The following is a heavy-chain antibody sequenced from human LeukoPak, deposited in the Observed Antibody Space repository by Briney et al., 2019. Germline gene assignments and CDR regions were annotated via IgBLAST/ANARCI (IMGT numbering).Heavy chain of an antibody. D-gene: IGHD6-19*01. V-gene: IGHV4-4*02. CDR2: IYHSGST. Sequence: PSETLSLTCAVSGASISSNNWWNWVRQPPGKGLEWIGEIYHSGSTNYSPSLKSRITISVDKSKNHFSLKLTSVTAADTAIYYCAAAAVAVDYWGQGTLVTVSS. CDR3: AAAAVAVDY. CDR1: GASISSNNW. J-gene: IGHJ4*02.